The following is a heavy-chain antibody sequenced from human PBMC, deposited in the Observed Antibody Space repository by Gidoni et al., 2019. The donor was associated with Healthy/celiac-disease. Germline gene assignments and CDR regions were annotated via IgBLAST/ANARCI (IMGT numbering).Heavy chain of an antibody. J-gene: IGHJ3*02. CDR2: ISYDGSNK. CDR3: ARDEEYSSGWLTFDI. CDR1: GFTFSSYA. Sequence: VQLVESGGGVVQPGRSLRLSCAASGFTFSSYAMHWVRQAPGKGLEWVAVISYDGSNKYYADSVKGRFTISRDNSKNTLYLQMNSLRAEDTAVYYCARDEEYSSGWLTFDIWGQGTMVTVSS. D-gene: IGHD6-19*01. V-gene: IGHV3-30-3*01.